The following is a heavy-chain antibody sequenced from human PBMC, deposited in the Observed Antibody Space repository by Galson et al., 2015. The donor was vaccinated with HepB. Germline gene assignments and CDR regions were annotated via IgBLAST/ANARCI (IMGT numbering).Heavy chain of an antibody. Sequence: SLRLSCAASGFTFGNYRMNWVRQAPGKGLEWVSSIGSSSSYKSYADSVKGRFIISRDNAKNSLFLHMNSLRVEDTAVYYCARRLGYCSGGSCPNYWYFDLWGRGTLVTVSS. D-gene: IGHD2-15*01. J-gene: IGHJ2*01. CDR2: IGSSSSYK. CDR1: GFTFGNYR. V-gene: IGHV3-21*01. CDR3: ARRLGYCSGGSCPNYWYFDL.